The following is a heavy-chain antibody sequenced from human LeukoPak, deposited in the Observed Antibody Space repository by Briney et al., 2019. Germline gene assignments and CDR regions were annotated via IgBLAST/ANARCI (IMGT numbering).Heavy chain of an antibody. CDR1: GTSFRSYG. Sequence: GGSLRLSCAASGTSFRSYGMHWVRQAPGKWLEWVTFIWYDASNKYYAESVKGRFTISRDNSRNTVFLQMNSLRAEDTAIYYCATDISTHYFGSWGQGTLVTVSS. CDR2: IWYDASNK. D-gene: IGHD3-9*01. V-gene: IGHV3-30*02. J-gene: IGHJ4*02. CDR3: ATDISTHYFGS.